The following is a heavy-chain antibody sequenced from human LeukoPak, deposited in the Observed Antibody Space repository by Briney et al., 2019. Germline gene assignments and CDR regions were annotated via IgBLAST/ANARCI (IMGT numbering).Heavy chain of an antibody. D-gene: IGHD5-12*01. J-gene: IGHJ3*02. Sequence: ASVKVSCKASGYTFTSYGISWVRQAPGQGLEWMGRISAYNGNTNYAQKLQGRVTMTTDTSTSTAYMELRSLRSDDTAVYYCARDSGYDLSERDAFDIWGQGTMVTVSS. CDR2: ISAYNGNT. CDR1: GYTFTSYG. V-gene: IGHV1-18*01. CDR3: ARDSGYDLSERDAFDI.